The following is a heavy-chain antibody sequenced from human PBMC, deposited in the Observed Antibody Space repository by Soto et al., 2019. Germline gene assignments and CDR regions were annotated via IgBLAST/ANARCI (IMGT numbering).Heavy chain of an antibody. CDR3: AGGPATGAFDI. D-gene: IGHD3-16*01. Sequence: QVQLVQSGAEVKKPGASVKVSCETFGYTFAEYTLHWVRQAPGQRPEWMGWISPANGDTRYSQKFQGRVTLSRDTAASTVYMELSSLRPEDTAVYYCAGGPATGAFDIWGQGTMVTVSS. CDR1: GYTFAEYT. V-gene: IGHV1-3*01. J-gene: IGHJ3*02. CDR2: ISPANGDT.